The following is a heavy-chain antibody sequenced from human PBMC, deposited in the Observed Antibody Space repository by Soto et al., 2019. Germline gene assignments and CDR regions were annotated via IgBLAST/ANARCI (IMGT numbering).Heavy chain of an antibody. CDR3: AKSVYNWNDGFFDY. J-gene: IGHJ4*02. CDR1: GFTFSSFG. V-gene: IGHV3-30*18. Sequence: GGSLRLSCAASGFTFSSFGMHWVRQAPGKGLEWVAVISYDGNNKYYADSVKGRFTISRDNSKNTLYLQMNSLGAEDTAVYYCAKSVYNWNDGFFDYWGQGTLVTVSS. CDR2: ISYDGNNK. D-gene: IGHD1-1*01.